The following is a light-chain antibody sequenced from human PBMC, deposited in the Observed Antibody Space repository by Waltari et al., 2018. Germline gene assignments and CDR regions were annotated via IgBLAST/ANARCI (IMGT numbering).Light chain of an antibody. J-gene: IGKJ1*01. V-gene: IGKV3-15*01. Sequence: EIVLTQSPATLSVSPGERATVSCRASQSVSSNLAWYQQKPGQAPRLLMYGASTRATGTPVRFSGSGSGTEFTLTISSLQSEDFAVYYCQQYNSWLWTFGQGTKVE. CDR1: QSVSSN. CDR2: GAS. CDR3: QQYNSWLWT.